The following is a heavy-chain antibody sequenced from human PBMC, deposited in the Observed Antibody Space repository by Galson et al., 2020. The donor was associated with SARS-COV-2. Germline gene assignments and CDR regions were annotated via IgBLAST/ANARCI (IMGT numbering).Heavy chain of an antibody. CDR2: ISSSSSYI. CDR3: ATLPAADPLTFSYYGMDV. CDR1: GFTFISYS. J-gene: IGHJ6*02. V-gene: IGHV3-21*01. D-gene: IGHD2-2*01. Sequence: GESLKISCAASGFTFISYSLNWVRQAPGKGLEWVSSISSSSSYIYYADSVKGRFTISRDNAKNSLYLQMNSLRAEDTAVYYCATLPAADPLTFSYYGMDVWGQGTTVTVSS.